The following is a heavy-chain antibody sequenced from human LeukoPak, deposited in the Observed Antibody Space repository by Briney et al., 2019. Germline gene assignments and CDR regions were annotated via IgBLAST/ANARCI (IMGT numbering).Heavy chain of an antibody. CDR3: ARAEAAGDNRGGDYYFYMDV. D-gene: IGHD6-25*01. J-gene: IGHJ6*03. V-gene: IGHV3-23*01. Sequence: GGSLRLSCATSGFTFSAHHMNWVRQAPGKGLEWVSGITASGASTYYADSVKGRFTISRDSSKGTRYLQMNSLRAEDTAVYYCARAEAAGDNRGGDYYFYMDVWGKGTTVTVSS. CDR1: GFTFSAHH. CDR2: ITASGAST.